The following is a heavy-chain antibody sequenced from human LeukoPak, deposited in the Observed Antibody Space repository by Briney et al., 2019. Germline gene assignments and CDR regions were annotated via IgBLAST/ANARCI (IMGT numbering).Heavy chain of an antibody. V-gene: IGHV3-53*01. CDR1: GFTVSSNY. Sequence: PGGSLRLSCAASGFTVSSNYMSWVRQAPGKGLEWVSVIYSGNSTYYADSVEGRFTISRDNSKNTLYLQMNSLRAEDTAVYYCARDRGYTYGHPFDYWGQGTLVTVSS. CDR3: ARDRGYTYGHPFDY. J-gene: IGHJ4*02. CDR2: IYSGNST. D-gene: IGHD5-18*01.